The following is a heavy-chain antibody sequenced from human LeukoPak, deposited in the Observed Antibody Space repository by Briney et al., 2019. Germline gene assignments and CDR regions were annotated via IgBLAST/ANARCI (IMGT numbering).Heavy chain of an antibody. D-gene: IGHD6-19*01. V-gene: IGHV3-66*01. CDR1: GFTVSINS. J-gene: IGHJ4*02. CDR2: IYSGGST. CDR3: AREAYNSGLDF. Sequence: GGSLRLSCAASGFTVSINSLSWVRQAPGKGLEWVSVIYSGGSTFYADSAKGRFSISRDNSKNTLYLQMNSLRAEDTAVYYCAREAYNSGLDFWGQGTLVTVSS.